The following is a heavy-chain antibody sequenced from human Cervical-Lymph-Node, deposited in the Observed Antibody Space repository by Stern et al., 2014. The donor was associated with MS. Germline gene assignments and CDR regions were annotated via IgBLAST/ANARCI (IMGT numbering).Heavy chain of an antibody. CDR3: AHRTAGPFDY. CDR1: GFSLSTRGLG. Sequence: QVTLRESGPALVKPTQTLTLTCTFSGFSLSTRGLGVGWIRQPPGEALDLLAYIYWDDQKRYSPSLKSRLTITKDTSKNQVVLTLTNVDPVDTATYYCAHRTAGPFDYWGQGTLVTVSS. CDR2: IYWDDQK. J-gene: IGHJ4*02. V-gene: IGHV2-5*02.